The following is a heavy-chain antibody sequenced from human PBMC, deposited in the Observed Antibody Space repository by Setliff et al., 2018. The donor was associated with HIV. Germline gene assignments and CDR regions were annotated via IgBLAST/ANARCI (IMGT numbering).Heavy chain of an antibody. CDR2: IYHSGST. J-gene: IGHJ6*03. Sequence: PSETLSLTCAVSGGSIDSFSYYWGWIRQTPGKELEWIGNIYHSGSTNYNPSLKSRAAISVDRSKRRFFLKLRSVTAADTAVYYCARQWAERVMDVWGNGTTVTVSS. CDR1: GGSIDSFSYY. V-gene: IGHV4-39*01. CDR3: ARQWAERVMDV. D-gene: IGHD1-26*01.